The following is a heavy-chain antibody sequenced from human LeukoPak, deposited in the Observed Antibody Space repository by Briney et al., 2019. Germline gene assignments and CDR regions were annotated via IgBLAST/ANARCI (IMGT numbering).Heavy chain of an antibody. CDR3: ARAPLRQGAVKYFQH. Sequence: PSETLSLTCTVTGVSISSGGYSWNWFRQHPGKGLEWIGYIYHSGNTFYNPSLKSRLSIAVDTSRNQFSLKLTSVTAADTAVYFCARAPLRQGAVKYFQHWGQGTLVTVSS. J-gene: IGHJ1*01. CDR2: IYHSGNT. CDR1: GVSISSGGYS. V-gene: IGHV4-31*03.